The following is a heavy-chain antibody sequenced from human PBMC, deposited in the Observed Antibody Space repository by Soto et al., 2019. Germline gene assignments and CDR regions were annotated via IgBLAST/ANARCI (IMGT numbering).Heavy chain of an antibody. J-gene: IGHJ4*02. CDR1: GFTFSSYG. V-gene: IGHV3-48*04. Sequence: PGGYLRLSCAASGFTFSSYGMNWVRPAPGKGLEWVSYISSSGSTIYYADSVKGRFTISRDNAKNSLYLQMNSLRAEDTAVYYCARDQASAGSTGFDYWGQGTLVTVSS. CDR2: ISSSGSTI. CDR3: ARDQASAGSTGFDY.